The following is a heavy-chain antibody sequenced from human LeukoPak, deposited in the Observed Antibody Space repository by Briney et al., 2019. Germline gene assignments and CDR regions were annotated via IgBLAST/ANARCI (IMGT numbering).Heavy chain of an antibody. CDR3: ARSYSGSYYADY. CDR2: ISSSSSYI. Sequence: PGGSLRLSCAASGFIFSSYSMNWVRQAPGKGLEWVSSISSSSSYIYYADSVKGRFTISRDNAKNSLYLQMNSLRAEDTAVYYCARSYSGSYYADYWGQGTLVTVSS. D-gene: IGHD1-26*01. V-gene: IGHV3-21*01. CDR1: GFIFSSYS. J-gene: IGHJ4*02.